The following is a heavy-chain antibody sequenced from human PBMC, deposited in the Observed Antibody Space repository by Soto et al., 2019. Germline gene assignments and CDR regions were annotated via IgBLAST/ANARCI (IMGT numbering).Heavy chain of an antibody. D-gene: IGHD3-10*01. J-gene: IGHJ4*02. Sequence: QVQLQQWGAGLLKPSETLSLTCAVSGASFSNYYWAWIRQSPGKGLEWIGEINDSGSPNYTPSLKRRVSISLDASKNQLSLRLSLLTAADTAVYYCARGRGDFQSWGQGTLVTVSS. CDR1: GASFSNYY. CDR3: ARGRGDFQS. V-gene: IGHV4-34*02. CDR2: INDSGSP.